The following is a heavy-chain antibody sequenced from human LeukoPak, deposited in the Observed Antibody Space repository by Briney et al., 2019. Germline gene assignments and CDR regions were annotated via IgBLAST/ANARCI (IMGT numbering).Heavy chain of an antibody. CDR1: GFTFSDYY. V-gene: IGHV3-11*04. CDR3: ATSANGVQLWRSLHY. D-gene: IGHD1-1*01. CDR2: ISYSGTSI. Sequence: GGSLRLSCAASGFTFSDYYMSWIRQAPGKGLEWVSYISYSGTSIYYADSVKGRFTISRDSAKNSLYLQINSLRAEDTAVYYCATSANGVQLWRSLHYWGQGTLVTVSS. J-gene: IGHJ4*02.